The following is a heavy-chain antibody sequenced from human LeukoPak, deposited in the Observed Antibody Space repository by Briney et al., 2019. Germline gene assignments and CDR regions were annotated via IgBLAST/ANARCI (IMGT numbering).Heavy chain of an antibody. D-gene: IGHD1-26*01. CDR3: AKRQGPDSGSYDYFDP. CDR1: RGSTSSYY. J-gene: IGHJ5*02. V-gene: IGHV4-4*09. Sequence: SETLSLTCTVSRGSTSSYYWGWIRQPPGQGLECIAYIHSNGYTNYTPSLKSRVTISVDTSKNQFSLKVTSVTAADSAVYYCAKRQGPDSGSYDYFDPWGQGTLVIVSS. CDR2: IHSNGYT.